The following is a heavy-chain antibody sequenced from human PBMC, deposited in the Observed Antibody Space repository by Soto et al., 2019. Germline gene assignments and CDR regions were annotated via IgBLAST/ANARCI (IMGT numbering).Heavy chain of an antibody. CDR3: ARDGAGYCSSTSCYAGGYYYYGMDV. Sequence: EVQLVESGGGLVKPGGSLRLSCAASGFTFSSYSMNWVRQAPGKGLEWVSSISSSSSYIYYADSVKGRFTISRDNAKNSRYLQMNSLRAEDTAVYYCARDGAGYCSSTSCYAGGYYYYGMDVWGQGTTVTVSS. CDR2: ISSSSSYI. D-gene: IGHD2-2*01. J-gene: IGHJ6*02. CDR1: GFTFSSYS. V-gene: IGHV3-21*01.